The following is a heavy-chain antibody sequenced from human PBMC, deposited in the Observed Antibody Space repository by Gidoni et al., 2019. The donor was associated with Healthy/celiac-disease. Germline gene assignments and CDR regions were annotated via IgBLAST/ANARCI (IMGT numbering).Heavy chain of an antibody. CDR1: GYTFPSYG. D-gene: IGHD4-17*01. Sequence: QVQLVQSGAEVKKPGASAKVSCKASGYTFPSYGISWVRPAPGQGLEWMGWISAYNGNTNYAQKLQGRVTMTTDTSTSTAYMELRSLRSDDTAVYYCAISGLQMTTVTKYFQHWGQGTLVTVSS. CDR2: ISAYNGNT. J-gene: IGHJ1*01. V-gene: IGHV1-18*01. CDR3: AISGLQMTTVTKYFQH.